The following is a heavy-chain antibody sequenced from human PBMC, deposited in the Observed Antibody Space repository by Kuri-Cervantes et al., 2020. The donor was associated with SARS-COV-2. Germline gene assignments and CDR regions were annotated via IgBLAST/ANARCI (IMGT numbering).Heavy chain of an antibody. Sequence: GESLKISCAASGFTVSSNEMSWVRQAPGKGLEWVSSISGGSTYYADSRKGRFTISRDNSKNTLHLQMNSLRAEDTAVYYCARGSWVTMGWYFDLWGRGTLVTVSS. D-gene: IGHD1-26*01. CDR3: ARGSWVTMGWYFDL. J-gene: IGHJ2*01. CDR2: ISGGST. V-gene: IGHV3-38-3*01. CDR1: GFTVSSNE.